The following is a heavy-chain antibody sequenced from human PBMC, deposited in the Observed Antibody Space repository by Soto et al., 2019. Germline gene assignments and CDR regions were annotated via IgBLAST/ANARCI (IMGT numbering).Heavy chain of an antibody. J-gene: IGHJ3*02. CDR2: IFSNDEK. CDR1: GFSLSNARMG. Sequence: QVTLKESGPVLVKPTETLTLTCTVSGFSLSNARMGVSWIRQPPGKALEWLAHIFSNDEKSYSTSLKSRLTIAKDPPKSQVVLTMTNMDPVDTATYYCARLSSGWDLHAFDIWGQGTMVTVSS. V-gene: IGHV2-26*01. CDR3: ARLSSGWDLHAFDI. D-gene: IGHD6-19*01.